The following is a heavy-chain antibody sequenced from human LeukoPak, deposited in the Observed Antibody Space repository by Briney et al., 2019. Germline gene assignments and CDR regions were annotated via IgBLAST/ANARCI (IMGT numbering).Heavy chain of an antibody. J-gene: IGHJ4*02. CDR3: ARVKTILGLLLRRVGSCFDY. V-gene: IGHV4-34*01. CDR1: GESFSGYY. CDR2: INHSGST. D-gene: IGHD3-22*01. Sequence: PSETLSLTCAVYGESFSGYYWSWIRQPPGKGLEWIGEINHSGSTNYNPSLKSRVTISVDTSKNQFSLKLSSVTAADTAVYYCARVKTILGLLLRRVGSCFDYWGQGTLVTVSS.